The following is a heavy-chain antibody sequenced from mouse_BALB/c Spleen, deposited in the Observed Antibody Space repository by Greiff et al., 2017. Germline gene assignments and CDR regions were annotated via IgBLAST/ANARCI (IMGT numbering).Heavy chain of an antibody. D-gene: IGHD4-1*01. V-gene: IGHV1S81*02. CDR3: TRSGPNCAWFAY. Sequence: QVQLQQSGAELVKPGTSVKLSCTASGYTFTSYYMHWVKQRPGQGLEWIGVISPSNGGTNFNENFKSKATLTVDKSSSTAHMQLSNLTSEDSAVYDCTRSGPNCAWFAYWGQGTLVTVSA. J-gene: IGHJ3*01. CDR2: ISPSNGGT. CDR1: GYTFTSYY.